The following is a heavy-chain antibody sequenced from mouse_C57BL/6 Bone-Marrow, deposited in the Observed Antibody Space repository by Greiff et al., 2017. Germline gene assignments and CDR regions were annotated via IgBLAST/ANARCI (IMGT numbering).Heavy chain of an antibody. D-gene: IGHD1-1*01. CDR2: FHPYNDDT. CDR3: ARRDYYGLDY. CDR1: GYTFTTYP. V-gene: IGHV1-47*01. J-gene: IGHJ2*01. Sequence: VKLVESGAELVKPGASVKMSCKASGYTFTTYPIEWMKQNHGKSLEWTGNFHPYNDDTKYNEKFKGKATLTVEKSSSTVYLGLSRLTSEDSAVYYCARRDYYGLDYWGQGTTLTVSS.